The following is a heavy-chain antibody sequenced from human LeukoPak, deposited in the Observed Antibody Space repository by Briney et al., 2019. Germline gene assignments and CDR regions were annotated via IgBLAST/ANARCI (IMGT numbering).Heavy chain of an antibody. V-gene: IGHV4-30-2*01. CDR3: ARVGIQLWLRGAFDI. Sequence: SETLSLTCAVSGGSISSGGYSWSWIRQPPGKGLEWIGYTYHSGSTYYNPSLKSRVTISVDRSKNQFSLKLSSVTAADTAVYYCARVGIQLWLRGAFDIWGQGTMVTVSS. CDR1: GGSISSGGYS. D-gene: IGHD5-18*01. CDR2: TYHSGST. J-gene: IGHJ3*02.